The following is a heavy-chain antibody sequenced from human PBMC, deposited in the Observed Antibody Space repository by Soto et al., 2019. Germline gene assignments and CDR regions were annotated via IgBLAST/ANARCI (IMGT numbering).Heavy chain of an antibody. Sequence: QITLKESGPTLVKPTQTLTLTCTFSGFSLPTDRVGVGWIRQPPGKALEWLAVIYWDDTKTYRPSLKSRLTITKDTSKNQVALTMTDMDPVETDTYYCAHAYVGRSLYWGQGTLFTVSS. J-gene: IGHJ4*02. CDR2: IYWDDTK. CDR1: GFSLPTDRVG. CDR3: AHAYVGRSLY. D-gene: IGHD3-10*02. V-gene: IGHV2-5*02.